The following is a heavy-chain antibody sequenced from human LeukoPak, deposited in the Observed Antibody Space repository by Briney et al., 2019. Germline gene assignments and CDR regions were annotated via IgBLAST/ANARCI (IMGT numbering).Heavy chain of an antibody. CDR3: ARVDYGDYRGAFDI. Sequence: GASVKVSCKASGVTFISYAISWVRQAPGQGLEWMGGIIPIFGTANYAQKFQGRVTITADESTSTAYMELSSLRSEDTAVYYCARVDYGDYRGAFDIWGQGTMVTVSS. CDR2: IIPIFGTA. CDR1: GVTFISYA. D-gene: IGHD4-17*01. V-gene: IGHV1-69*13. J-gene: IGHJ3*02.